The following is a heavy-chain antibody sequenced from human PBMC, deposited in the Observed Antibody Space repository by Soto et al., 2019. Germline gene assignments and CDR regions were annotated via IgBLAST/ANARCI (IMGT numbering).Heavy chain of an antibody. CDR1: GYTFTGYY. D-gene: IGHD5-12*01. V-gene: IGHV1-18*04. CDR3: ARELGYSGYDPFDY. Sequence: GASVKVSCKASGYTFTGYYMHWVRQAPGQGLEWMGWITTYNGNTNYAQKLQGRVTMTTDTSTSTAYMELRSLTSDDTAVYYCARELGYSGYDPFDYWGQGTLVTVSS. J-gene: IGHJ4*02. CDR2: ITTYNGNT.